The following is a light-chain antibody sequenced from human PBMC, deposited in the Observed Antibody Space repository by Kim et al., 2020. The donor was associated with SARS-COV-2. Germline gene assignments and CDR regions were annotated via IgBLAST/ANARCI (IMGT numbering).Light chain of an antibody. CDR3: QQINTYPST. CDR2: FTS. V-gene: IGKV1-9*01. Sequence: TSVGDRVTITCRASQGIGTNLAWYQQKPGKAPNLLIYFTSTLQSGVPSRFSGSGSGTEFTLTISTLQPEDFATYYCQQINTYPSTFGGGTKVDIK. J-gene: IGKJ4*01. CDR1: QGIGTN.